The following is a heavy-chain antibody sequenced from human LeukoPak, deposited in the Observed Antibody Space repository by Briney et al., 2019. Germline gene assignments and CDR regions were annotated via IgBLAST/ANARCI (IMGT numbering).Heavy chain of an antibody. J-gene: IGHJ6*03. CDR1: GGSFSGYY. CDR2: INQGGRT. CDR3: ARSPRAPSIAAPAGYYYDMDV. D-gene: IGHD6-6*01. V-gene: IGHV4-34*01. Sequence: SDTLSLTCAVYGGSFSGYYWSWIRQPPGKGLEWIGEINQGGRTNYNPSLKSRVTISVDTSKNQFSLKLSSVTAADTAVYYCARSPRAPSIAAPAGYYYDMDVWGKGTTVTVAS.